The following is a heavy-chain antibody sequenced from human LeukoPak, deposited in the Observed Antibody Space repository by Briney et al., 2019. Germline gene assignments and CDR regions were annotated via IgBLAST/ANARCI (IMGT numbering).Heavy chain of an antibody. J-gene: IGHJ4*02. V-gene: IGHV3-23*01. CDR3: AKNYDFWSGYCGY. D-gene: IGHD3-3*01. Sequence: PGGSLRLSCAASGFTFSSYAMSWVRQAPGKGLEWASAISGSGGSTYYADSVKGRFTISRDNSKNTLYLQMNSLRAEDTAVYYCAKNYDFWSGYCGYWGQGTLVTVSS. CDR1: GFTFSSYA. CDR2: ISGSGGST.